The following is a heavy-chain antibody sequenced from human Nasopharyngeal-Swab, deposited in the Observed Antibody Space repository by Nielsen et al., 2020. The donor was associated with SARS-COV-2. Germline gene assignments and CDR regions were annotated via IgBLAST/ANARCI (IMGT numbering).Heavy chain of an antibody. V-gene: IGHV3-48*02. CDR3: ARDAIVVVPAAIQY. Sequence: VRQAPGKGLEWVSYISSSSSTKYYADSVKGRFTISRDNAKNSLYLQMNSLRDEDTAVYYSARDAIVVVPAAIQYWGQGTLVTVSS. D-gene: IGHD2-2*02. CDR2: ISSSSSTK. J-gene: IGHJ4*02.